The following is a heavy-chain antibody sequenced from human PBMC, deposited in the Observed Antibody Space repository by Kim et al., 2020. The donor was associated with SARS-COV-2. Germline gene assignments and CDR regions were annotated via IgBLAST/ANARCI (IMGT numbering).Heavy chain of an antibody. CDR1: GGSFSGYY. CDR2: INHSGST. J-gene: IGHJ6*02. V-gene: IGHV4-34*01. Sequence: SETLSLTCAVYGGSFSGYYWSWIRQPPGKGLEWIGEINHSGSTNYNPSLKSRVTISVDTSKNQFSLKLSSVTAADTAVYYCARGLVVTSPLVYYYYGMDVWGQGTTVTVSS. CDR3: ARGLVVTSPLVYYYYGMDV. D-gene: IGHD2-8*02.